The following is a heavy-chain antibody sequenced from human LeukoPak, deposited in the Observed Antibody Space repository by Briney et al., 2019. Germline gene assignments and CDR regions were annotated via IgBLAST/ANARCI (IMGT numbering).Heavy chain of an antibody. CDR3: AKHVDFWSGSVGAFDI. CDR2: INDSGST. Sequence: PSETLSLTCAVYGGSFSGNYWSWIRQPPGKGLEWIGEINDSGSTNYNPSLKSRVTISVDRSKNQFSLKLSSVTAADTAVYYCAKHVDFWSGSVGAFDIWGQGTMVTVSS. CDR1: GGSFSGNY. J-gene: IGHJ3*02. D-gene: IGHD3-3*01. V-gene: IGHV4-34*01.